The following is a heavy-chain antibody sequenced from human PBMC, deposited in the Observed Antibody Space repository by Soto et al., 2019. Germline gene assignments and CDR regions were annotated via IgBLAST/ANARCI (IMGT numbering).Heavy chain of an antibody. CDR2: IYYSGST. CDR3: ARGAAYYFAI. Sequence: QVQLQESGPGLVKPSETLSLTCTVSGGSISSYYWSWIRQPPGKGLEWFGYIYYSGSTNYNPSLKSRVTISVDTSKNQFSLKLSSVTAADTAVYYCARGAAYYFAIWGQGAMVTVSS. V-gene: IGHV4-59*01. J-gene: IGHJ3*02. D-gene: IGHD3-10*01. CDR1: GGSISSYY.